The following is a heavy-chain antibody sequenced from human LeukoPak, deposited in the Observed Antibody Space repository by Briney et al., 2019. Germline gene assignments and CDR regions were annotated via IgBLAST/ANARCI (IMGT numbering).Heavy chain of an antibody. CDR2: IYSGGST. CDR1: GFTVSSNY. D-gene: IGHD3-22*01. J-gene: IGHJ4*02. CDR3: AKVLDYYDSSGPDY. V-gene: IGHV3-66*01. Sequence: GGSLRLSCAASGFTVSSNYMSWVRQAPGKGLEWVSVIYSGGSTYYADSVKGRFTISRDNSKNTLYLQMNSLRAEDTAVYYCAKVLDYYDSSGPDYWGQGTLVTVSS.